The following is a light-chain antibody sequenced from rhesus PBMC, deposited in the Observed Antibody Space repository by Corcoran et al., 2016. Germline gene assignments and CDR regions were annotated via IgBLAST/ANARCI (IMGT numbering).Light chain of an antibody. CDR2: KAY. CDR3: QHSYGSPYS. V-gene: IGKV1-22*01. J-gene: IGKJ2*01. CDR1: QRISSW. Sequence: DIQMTQSPSSLSASVGDTVTITCRASQRISSWLAWYQQKPGKAPKFLIYKAYTLQNGGPSRFRGSGAGTDYTFTIGILQPVDVATYYCQHSYGSPYSFGQGTKVEIK.